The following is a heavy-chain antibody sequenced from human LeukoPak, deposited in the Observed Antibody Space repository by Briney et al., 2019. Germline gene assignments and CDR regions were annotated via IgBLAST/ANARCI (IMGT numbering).Heavy chain of an antibody. J-gene: IGHJ6*02. CDR3: AHTYYDFWSGPYGMDV. Sequence: PGGSLRLSCAASGFTFSSYGMHWVRQAPGKGLEWVAVISYDGSNKYYADSVKGRFTISRDNSKNTLYLQMNSLRAEDTAVYYCAHTYYDFWSGPYGMDVWGQGTTVTVSS. CDR1: GFTFSSYG. D-gene: IGHD3-3*01. V-gene: IGHV3-30*03. CDR2: ISYDGSNK.